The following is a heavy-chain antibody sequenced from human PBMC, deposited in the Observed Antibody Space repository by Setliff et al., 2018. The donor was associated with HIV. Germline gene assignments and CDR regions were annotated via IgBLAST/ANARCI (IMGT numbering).Heavy chain of an antibody. Sequence: GASVKVSCKASGYTFTGYYMHWVRQAPGQGLEWMGWINPNSGGTTYAQKFQGRVTMTRDTSISTAYMEVSRLRSDDTAVYYCARVVYNSSGYYYLGAFDIWGQGTMVTVS. J-gene: IGHJ3*02. CDR2: INPNSGGT. D-gene: IGHD3-22*01. CDR3: ARVVYNSSGYYYLGAFDI. CDR1: GYTFTGYY. V-gene: IGHV1-2*02.